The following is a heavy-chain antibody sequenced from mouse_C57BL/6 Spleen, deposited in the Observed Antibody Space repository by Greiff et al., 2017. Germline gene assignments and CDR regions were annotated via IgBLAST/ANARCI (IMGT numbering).Heavy chain of an antibody. CDR3: SRRPPYYSNYCALDV. CDR1: GYAFTNYL. Sequence: QVQLKQSGAELVRPGTSVKVSCKASGYAFTNYLIEWVKQRPGQGLEWIGVINPGSGGTNYNAKFKGKATLTADKSSSTAYMQLSSLTSEDSAVYVWSRRPPYYSNYCALDVWGKGTSVTVSS. V-gene: IGHV1-54*01. CDR2: INPGSGGT. J-gene: IGHJ4*01. D-gene: IGHD2-5*01.